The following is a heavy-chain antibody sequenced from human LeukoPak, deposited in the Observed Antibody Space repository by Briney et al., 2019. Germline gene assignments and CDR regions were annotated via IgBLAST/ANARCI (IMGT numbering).Heavy chain of an antibody. V-gene: IGHV3-7*03. Sequence: GGSLRLSCAASGFTFSNYWMNWVRQAPGKGLEWVANIKQDGYEKYYVDSVKGRFTISRDNAKNSLFLQMNSLRAEDTAVYYCARDLGEYSSSSCVVYWGQGTLVTVSS. CDR3: ARDLGEYSSSSCVVY. J-gene: IGHJ4*02. CDR1: GFTFSNYW. D-gene: IGHD6-6*01. CDR2: IKQDGYEK.